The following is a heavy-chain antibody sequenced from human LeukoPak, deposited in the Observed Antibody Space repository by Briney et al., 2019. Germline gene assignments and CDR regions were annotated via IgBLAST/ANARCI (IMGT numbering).Heavy chain of an antibody. CDR1: GYTFTGYY. CDR2: INPSGGST. J-gene: IGHJ6*03. Sequence: ASVKVSCKASGYTFTGYYMHWVRQAPGQGLEWMGIINPSGGSTSYAQKFQGRVTMTRDTSTSTVYMELSSLRSEDTAVYYCAKDGVAYCGGDCTAQFFYYMDVWGKGTTVTVSS. CDR3: AKDGVAYCGGDCTAQFFYYMDV. V-gene: IGHV1-46*01. D-gene: IGHD2-21*02.